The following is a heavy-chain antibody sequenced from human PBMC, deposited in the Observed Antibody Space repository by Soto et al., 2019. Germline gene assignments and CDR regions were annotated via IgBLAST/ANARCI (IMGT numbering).Heavy chain of an antibody. CDR3: ASPAPQREYSSGLCFDY. J-gene: IGHJ4*02. Sequence: EASVKVSCKASGGTFSSYAISWVRQAPGQGLEWMGGIIPIFGTANYAQKFQGRVTITADESTSTAYMELSSLRSEDTAVYYCASPAPQREYSSGLCFDYWGQGTLVTVSS. V-gene: IGHV1-69*13. CDR1: GGTFSSYA. D-gene: IGHD6-19*01. CDR2: IIPIFGTA.